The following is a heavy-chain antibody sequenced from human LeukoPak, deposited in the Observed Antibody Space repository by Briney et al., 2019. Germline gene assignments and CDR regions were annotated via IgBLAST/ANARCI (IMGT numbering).Heavy chain of an antibody. CDR2: IYYSGST. CDR1: GGSISSNSYY. J-gene: IGHJ5*02. V-gene: IGHV4-39*01. Sequence: SETLSLTCAVSGGSISSNSYYWGWIRQPPGKGLEWIGSIYYSGSTYYNPSLKSRVTISVDTSKNQFSLKLSSVTAADTAVYYCARHRDILTGSSFDPWGQGTLVTVSS. CDR3: ARHRDILTGSSFDP. D-gene: IGHD3-9*01.